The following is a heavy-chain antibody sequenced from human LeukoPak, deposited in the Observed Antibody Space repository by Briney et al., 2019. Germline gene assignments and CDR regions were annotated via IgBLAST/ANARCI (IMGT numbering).Heavy chain of an antibody. CDR3: ASPYCGRIGCYGGNY. D-gene: IGHD2-21*01. V-gene: IGHV3-74*01. CDR1: GFTFTNHW. Sequence: GVSLRLSCAASGFTFTNHWMHWFRQAPGKGLVCVSRINTDGRITNYADAVKGRFTISRDNAKNTLYLQMTSLRVEDTAVYYCASPYCGRIGCYGGNYWGQGTLVTVSS. J-gene: IGHJ4*02. CDR2: INTDGRIT.